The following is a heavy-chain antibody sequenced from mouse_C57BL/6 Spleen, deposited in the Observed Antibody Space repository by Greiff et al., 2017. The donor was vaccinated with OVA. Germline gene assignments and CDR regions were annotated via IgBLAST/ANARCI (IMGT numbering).Heavy chain of an antibody. CDR1: GYTFTDYN. CDR2: INPNNGGT. Sequence: VHVKQSGPELVKPGASVKMSCKASGYTFTDYNMHWVKQSHGKSLEWIGYINPNNGGTSYNQKFKGKATLTVNKSSSTAYMELRSLTSEDSAVYYCAPDGYYQDYWGQGTSVTVSS. D-gene: IGHD2-3*01. J-gene: IGHJ4*01. V-gene: IGHV1-22*01. CDR3: APDGYYQDY.